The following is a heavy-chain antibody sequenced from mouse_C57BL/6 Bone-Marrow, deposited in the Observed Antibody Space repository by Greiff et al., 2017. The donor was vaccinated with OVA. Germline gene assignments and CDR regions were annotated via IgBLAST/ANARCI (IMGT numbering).Heavy chain of an antibody. V-gene: IGHV5-12*01. J-gene: IGHJ4*01. CDR1: GFTFSDYY. CDR3: ARTLIESAMDY. Sequence: EVKVVESGGGLVQPGGSLKLSCAASGFTFSDYYMYWVRQTPEKRLEWVAYISNGGGSTYYPDTVKGRFTISRDNAKNTLYLQMSRLKSEDTAMYYCARTLIESAMDYWGQGTSVTVSS. CDR2: ISNGGGST.